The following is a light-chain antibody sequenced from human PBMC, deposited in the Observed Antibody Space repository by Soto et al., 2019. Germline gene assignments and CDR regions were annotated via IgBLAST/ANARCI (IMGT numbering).Light chain of an antibody. Sequence: QSALTQPPSASGSPGQSVTISCTGTSSDVGGYNYVSWYQQHPGKAPKLMIYEVSKRPSGVPDRFSGSKSGNTASLTVSGLQAEAEDDYYCSSYAGSNKLFGGGTKLTVL. V-gene: IGLV2-8*01. J-gene: IGLJ2*01. CDR3: SSYAGSNKL. CDR2: EVS. CDR1: SSDVGGYNY.